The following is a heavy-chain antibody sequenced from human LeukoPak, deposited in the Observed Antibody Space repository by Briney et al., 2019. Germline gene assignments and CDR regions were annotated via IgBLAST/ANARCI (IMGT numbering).Heavy chain of an antibody. Sequence: SETLSLTCTVSGGSISSYYWSWIRQPPGKGLEWIGYIYYSGSTNYNPSLKSRVTISVDTSKNQFSLKLSSVTAADTAVYYCARHGLGSRSFDYWAREPWSPSPQ. CDR3: ARHGLGSRSFDY. J-gene: IGHJ4*02. CDR2: IYYSGST. CDR1: GGSISSYY. D-gene: IGHD6-25*01. V-gene: IGHV4-59*08.